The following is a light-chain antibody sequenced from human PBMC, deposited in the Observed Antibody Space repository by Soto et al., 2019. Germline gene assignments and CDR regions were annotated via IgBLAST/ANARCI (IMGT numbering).Light chain of an antibody. J-gene: IGLJ1*01. V-gene: IGLV7-46*01. Sequence: QAVVTQEPSLTVSPGGTVTLTCGSSTGAVTNGHYPYWFQQKPSQAPRTLIYDTTNRHSWTPARFSGSLLGGKAALTRSGAQPEDEAEYYCLLSYNGPYVFGTGTKLTVL. CDR2: DTT. CDR1: TGAVTNGHY. CDR3: LLSYNGPYV.